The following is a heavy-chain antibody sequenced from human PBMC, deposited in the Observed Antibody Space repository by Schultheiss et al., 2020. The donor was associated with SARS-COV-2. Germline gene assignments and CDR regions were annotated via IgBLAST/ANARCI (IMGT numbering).Heavy chain of an antibody. Sequence: SVKVSCKASGGTFSSYAISWVRQAPGQGLEWMGGIIPIFGTANYAQKFQGRVTITADESTSTAYMELRSLRSDDTAVYYCARDGLRTTVTFDLWGRGTLVTVSS. CDR2: IIPIFGTA. D-gene: IGHD4-17*01. V-gene: IGHV1-69*13. CDR3: ARDGLRTTVTFDL. CDR1: GGTFSSYA. J-gene: IGHJ2*01.